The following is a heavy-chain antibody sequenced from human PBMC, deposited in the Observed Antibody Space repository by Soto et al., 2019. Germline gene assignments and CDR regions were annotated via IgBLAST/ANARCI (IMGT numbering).Heavy chain of an antibody. CDR1: EYNFSTYW. CDR2: IYPGDSDT. CDR3: ARHRNYDILTGHPDY. D-gene: IGHD3-9*01. V-gene: IGHV5-51*01. J-gene: IGHJ4*02. Sequence: GESLKISCKGSEYNFSTYWVAWVRQVAGKGLEYMGIIYPGDSDTRYSPPFQGQVTISVDKSINTAYMQWSSLKASDTAVYYCARHRNYDILTGHPDYWGQGTLVTVSS.